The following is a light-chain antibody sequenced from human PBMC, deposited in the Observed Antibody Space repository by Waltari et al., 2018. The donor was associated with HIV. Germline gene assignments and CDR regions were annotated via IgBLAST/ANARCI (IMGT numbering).Light chain of an antibody. J-gene: IGKJ1*01. V-gene: IGKV3-20*01. CDR3: QQYGGSSWT. CDR1: PSISSKY. Sequence: ETVLTQSPGTLSLSLGERATLSRMAIPSISSKYLAWYQQKPGQAPSLLISGAYSRATGIPDRFSGSWSGTDFTLTISGLEPEDFAVYYCQQYGGSSWTFGQGTKVEVK. CDR2: GAY.